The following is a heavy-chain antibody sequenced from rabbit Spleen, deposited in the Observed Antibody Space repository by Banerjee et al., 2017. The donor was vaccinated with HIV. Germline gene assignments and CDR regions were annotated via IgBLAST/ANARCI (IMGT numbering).Heavy chain of an antibody. Sequence: QEQLEESGGDLVKPGASLALTCKASGFTISSSYWMYWVRQAPGKGLEWIACIDGGSNGKTAYASWAKGRFTISKTSSITVALQMTSLTAADTATYFCARDTSSSFSSYGMDLWGPGTLVTVS. J-gene: IGHJ6*01. CDR2: IDGGSNGKT. V-gene: IGHV1S45*01. CDR1: GFTISSSYW. D-gene: IGHD1-1*01. CDR3: ARDTSSSFSSYGMDL.